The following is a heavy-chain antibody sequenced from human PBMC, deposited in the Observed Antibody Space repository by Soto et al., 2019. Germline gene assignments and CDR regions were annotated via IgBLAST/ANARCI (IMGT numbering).Heavy chain of an antibody. V-gene: IGHV1-18*01. Sequence: GASVKVSCKASGYTFTSYGISWVRQAPGQGLEWMGWISAYNGNTNYAQKLQGRVTMTTDTSTSTAYMELRSLRSDDTAVYYCARALRTAARNWFDPWGQGTLVTVSS. CDR2: ISAYNGNT. D-gene: IGHD6-6*01. J-gene: IGHJ5*02. CDR3: ARALRTAARNWFDP. CDR1: GYTFTSYG.